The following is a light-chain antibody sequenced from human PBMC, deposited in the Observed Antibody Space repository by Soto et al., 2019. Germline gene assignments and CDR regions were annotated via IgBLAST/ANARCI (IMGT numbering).Light chain of an antibody. CDR2: EDN. J-gene: IGLJ2*01. CDR1: SGSIASGY. CDR3: QSSDGNNMV. Sequence: NFMLTQRHSVSESPGKTVTISCTGSSGSIASGYVQWYQQRPGSAPTTLIYEDNQRPAGVPDRFSGSIDSSSNSASLTISGLRPEDEADYYCQSSDGNNMVFGGGTKLTVL. V-gene: IGLV6-57*02.